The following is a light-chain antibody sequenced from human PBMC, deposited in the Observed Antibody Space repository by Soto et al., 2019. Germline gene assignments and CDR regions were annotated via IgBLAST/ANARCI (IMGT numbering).Light chain of an antibody. CDR1: QSITTY. V-gene: IGKV1-39*01. Sequence: DIQMTQSPSSLSASVGDRVTITCRASQSITTYLNWYQQKPGKAPKLLIFGATALQSGVPSRFSGSGSGTDFTLTISSLQPEDSATYYCLQHNSYPLTFGPGTKVYIK. CDR3: LQHNSYPLT. CDR2: GAT. J-gene: IGKJ3*01.